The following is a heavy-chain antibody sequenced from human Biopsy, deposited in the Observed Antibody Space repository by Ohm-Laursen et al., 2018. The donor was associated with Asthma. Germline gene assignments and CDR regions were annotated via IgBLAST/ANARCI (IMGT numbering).Heavy chain of an antibody. D-gene: IGHD1/OR15-1a*01. CDR2: FNPSGGST. CDR1: GYSFTSDY. V-gene: IGHV1-46*01. Sequence: SVKVSCKASGYSFTSDYIHWVRQAPGQGLEWMGIFNPSGGSTSYAQKFQGRVTMTRDTSTSTVYMELSSLRSEDTAVYYWARPSGTNPRYFDSGGQGTLFTVSP. J-gene: IGHJ4*02. CDR3: ARPSGTNPRYFDS.